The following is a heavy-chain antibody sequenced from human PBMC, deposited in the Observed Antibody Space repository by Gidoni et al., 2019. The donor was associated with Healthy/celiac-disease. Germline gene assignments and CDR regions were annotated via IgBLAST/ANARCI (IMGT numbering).Heavy chain of an antibody. J-gene: IGHJ4*02. V-gene: IGHV1-46*01. D-gene: IGHD3-16*02. CDR3: ARVVDGGELSWYFDY. CDR1: GYTFTSYY. Sequence: GASVKVSCKASGYTFTSYYMHWVRQAPGQGLEWMGIINPSGGSTSYAQKFQGRVTMTRDTSTSTVYMELSSLRSEDTAVYYCARVVDGGELSWYFDYWGQGTLVTVSS. CDR2: INPSGGST.